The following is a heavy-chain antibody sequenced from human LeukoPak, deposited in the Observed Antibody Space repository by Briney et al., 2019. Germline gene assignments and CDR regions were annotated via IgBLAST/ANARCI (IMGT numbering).Heavy chain of an antibody. J-gene: IGHJ5*02. Sequence: SETLSLTCTVSGGSLSSHYWSWIRQPPGKGLEWIGYIYYSGSTNCNPSLKSRVTISVDTSKHQFSLKLSSVTAAATAVYYCARDFNWNPGWFDPWGQGTLVTVSS. D-gene: IGHD1-20*01. CDR2: IYYSGST. CDR3: ARDFNWNPGWFDP. V-gene: IGHV4-59*11. CDR1: GGSLSSHY.